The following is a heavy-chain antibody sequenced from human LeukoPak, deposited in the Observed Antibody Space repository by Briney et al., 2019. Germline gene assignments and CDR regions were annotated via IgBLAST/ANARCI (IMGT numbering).Heavy chain of an antibody. CDR1: GDSIRSHP. J-gene: IGHJ4*02. CDR2: IDYNGNT. Sequence: SETLSLTCDVPGDSIRSHPWSWIRQPPGKGMDYIGFIDYNGNTNYNPSLKSRVTISLDIFKNQFSLNLHSVSAADTAVYYCARLAKCDGNCYSFDLWGQGMLVTVSS. D-gene: IGHD2-21*02. V-gene: IGHV4-59*11. CDR3: ARLAKCDGNCYSFDL.